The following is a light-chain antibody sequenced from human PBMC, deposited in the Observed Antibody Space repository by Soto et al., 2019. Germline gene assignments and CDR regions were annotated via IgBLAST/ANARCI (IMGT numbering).Light chain of an antibody. J-gene: IGLJ3*02. CDR3: CSYAGSRKV. V-gene: IGLV2-23*02. CDR2: EVS. Sequence: QSALTQPASVSGSPGQSITISCTGTSSDVGSYNLVSWYQQHPGKAPKLMIYEVSKRPSGVSNRFSGSKSGNTASLTISGLQAEDEADYYCCSYAGSRKVFGGGTQLTVL. CDR1: SSDVGSYNL.